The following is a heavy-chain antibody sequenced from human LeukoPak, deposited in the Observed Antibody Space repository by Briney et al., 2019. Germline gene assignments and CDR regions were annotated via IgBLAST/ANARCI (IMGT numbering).Heavy chain of an antibody. V-gene: IGHV3-48*04. CDR2: ISSSSRTI. J-gene: IGHJ4*02. CDR3: ARRIQGMAPYYFDY. CDR1: GFTFSSYS. Sequence: PGGSLRLSCAASGFTFSSYSMNWVRQAPGKGLEWVSYISSSSRTIYYADSVKGRFTISRDNAKNTLYLQMNSLRAEDTAVYYCARRIQGMAPYYFDYWGQGTLVTVSS. D-gene: IGHD5-24*01.